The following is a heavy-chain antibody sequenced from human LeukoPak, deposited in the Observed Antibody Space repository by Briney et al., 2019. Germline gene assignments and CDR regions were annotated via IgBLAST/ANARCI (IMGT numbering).Heavy chain of an antibody. CDR2: TVGGGDGT. CDR1: GFTFSNAW. D-gene: IGHD4-11*01. V-gene: IGHV3-23*01. Sequence: GGSLRLSCAVSGFTFSNAWMNWVRQAPGKGLEWVAVTVGGGDGTYYADSVKGRFTISRDNSNNTLYLQMNSLRAEDTAVYYCAKLTTSWGQGTLVTVSS. J-gene: IGHJ4*02. CDR3: AKLTTS.